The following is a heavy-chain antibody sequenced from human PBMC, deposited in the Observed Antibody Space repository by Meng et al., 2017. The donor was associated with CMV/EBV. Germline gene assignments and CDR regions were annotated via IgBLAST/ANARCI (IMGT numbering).Heavy chain of an antibody. J-gene: IGHJ6*02. Sequence: GESLKISCAASGFTVSSNYMSWVRQAPGKGLEWVSVIYSGGSIYYADSVKGRFTISRDNAKNSLYLQMNSLRAEDTAVYYCARAAPYYYDKYGMDVWGQGTTVTVSS. V-gene: IGHV3-53*01. CDR1: GFTVSSNY. D-gene: IGHD3-22*01. CDR3: ARAAPYYYDKYGMDV. CDR2: IYSGGSI.